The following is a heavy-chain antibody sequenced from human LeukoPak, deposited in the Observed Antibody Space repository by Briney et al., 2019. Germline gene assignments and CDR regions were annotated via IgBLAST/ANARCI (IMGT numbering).Heavy chain of an antibody. CDR2: INHSGST. D-gene: IGHD6-19*01. Sequence: SETLSLTCAVAGGSFSDYFWSWIRQPPGKGLEWIGEINHSGSTNCNPSLKSRVIMSVDTSKNQFSLKLSSVTAADTAVYYCARGRYSSGWFIIRFDYWGQGTLVTVSS. J-gene: IGHJ4*02. CDR3: ARGRYSSGWFIIRFDY. V-gene: IGHV4-34*01. CDR1: GGSFSDYF.